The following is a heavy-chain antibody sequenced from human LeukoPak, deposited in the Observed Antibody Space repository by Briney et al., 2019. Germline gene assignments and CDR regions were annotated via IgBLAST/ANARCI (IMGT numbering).Heavy chain of an antibody. D-gene: IGHD2-2*01. CDR1: GFTVSSNY. J-gene: IGHJ4*02. V-gene: IGHV3-53*01. CDR3: AKDSHCSSTSCQFDY. Sequence: GGSLRLSCAASGFTVSSNYMSWVRQAPGKGLEWVSVIYSGGSTYYADSVKGRFTISRDNSKNTLYLQMNSLRAEDTAVYYCAKDSHCSSTSCQFDYWGQGTLVTVSS. CDR2: IYSGGST.